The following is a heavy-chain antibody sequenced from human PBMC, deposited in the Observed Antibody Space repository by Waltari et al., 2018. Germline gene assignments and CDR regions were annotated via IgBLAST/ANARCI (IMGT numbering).Heavy chain of an antibody. V-gene: IGHV3-7*01. CDR3: VRGGLTSSWYWIF. Sequence: EVQLVESGGGLVQPGDSLRLSCAASGFSFSTLWMSWVRQAPGKGREWVANRKRDGSEQYDRESVKGRFTVSRDNSKSSLYIQMNSLRAEDTAIYYCVRGGLTSSWYWIFWGQGTPVTVSS. CDR1: GFSFSTLW. J-gene: IGHJ4*02. D-gene: IGHD6-13*01. CDR2: RKRDGSEQ.